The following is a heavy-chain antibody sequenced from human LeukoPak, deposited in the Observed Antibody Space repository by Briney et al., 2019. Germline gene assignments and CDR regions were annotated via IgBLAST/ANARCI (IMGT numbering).Heavy chain of an antibody. Sequence: VSVKVSCKASGYTFTGYYMHWVRQAPGQGLEWMGWINPNSGGTNYAQKFQGRVTITRDTSISTAYMQLSRLRSDDTAVYYCASDLEHKGYCSSTSCYTNNYWGQGTLVTVSS. CDR2: INPNSGGT. V-gene: IGHV1-2*02. J-gene: IGHJ4*02. CDR1: GYTFTGYY. D-gene: IGHD2-2*02. CDR3: ASDLEHKGYCSSTSCYTNNY.